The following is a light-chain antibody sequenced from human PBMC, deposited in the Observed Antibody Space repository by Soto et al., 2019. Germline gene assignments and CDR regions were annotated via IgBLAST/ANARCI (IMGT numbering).Light chain of an antibody. CDR2: LGS. CDR1: QSLLHRNGYNY. J-gene: IGKJ2*01. CDR3: MQALQSPLYS. Sequence: DIVMTQSPLSLPVTPGEPASISCRSSQSLLHRNGYNYLDWYLQKPGQSPQLLIYLGSNRASGVPDRFSGSGSGTDFTLKISRVEAEDVGVYYGMQALQSPLYSFGQGTKLDIK. V-gene: IGKV2-28*01.